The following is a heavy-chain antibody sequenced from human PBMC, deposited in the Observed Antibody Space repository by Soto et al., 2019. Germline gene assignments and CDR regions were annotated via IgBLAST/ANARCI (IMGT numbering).Heavy chain of an antibody. J-gene: IGHJ6*02. CDR2: IYYSGST. D-gene: IGHD2-2*01. V-gene: IGHV4-30-4*01. CDR3: ASDCRSTSCYYYYGMDV. CDR1: GGSISSGDYY. Sequence: QVQLQESGPGLVKPSQTLSLTCTVSGGSISSGDYYWSWIRQPPGKGLEWIGYIYYSGSTYYNPSLKRRLTRSVDTSKNQFSLKLSSVPAADTAVDYCASDCRSTSCYYYYGMDVWGQGTTVTVSS.